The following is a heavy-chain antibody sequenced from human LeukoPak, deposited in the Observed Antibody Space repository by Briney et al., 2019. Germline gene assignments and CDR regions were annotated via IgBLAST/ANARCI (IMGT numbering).Heavy chain of an antibody. D-gene: IGHD3-10*01. J-gene: IGHJ4*02. CDR1: GGSISSSNW. Sequence: SGILSLTCAVSGGSISSSNWWSWVRQPPGKGLEWIGEIYHSGSTNYNPSLKSRVTISVDKSKNQFSLKLSSVTAADTAVYYCARDSYYYGSGSYSPYFDYWGQGTLVTVSS. V-gene: IGHV4-4*02. CDR2: IYHSGST. CDR3: ARDSYYYGSGSYSPYFDY.